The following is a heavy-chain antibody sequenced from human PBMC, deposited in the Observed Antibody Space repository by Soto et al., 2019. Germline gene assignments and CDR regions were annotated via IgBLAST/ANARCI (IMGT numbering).Heavy chain of an antibody. J-gene: IGHJ6*02. CDR2: IWYDGSKK. CDR1: GFTFSSFG. D-gene: IGHD3-3*01. V-gene: IGHV3-33*01. CDR3: ARDASYYSLWSGYYPSRNGMDV. Sequence: QVQVVESGGGVVQPGRSLRLSCAASGFTFSSFGMHWVRPAPGKGLEWVSLIWYDGSKKSYGDSVKGRFTISRDNSRNTVDLQMNSLRADDTAVYYCARDASYYSLWSGYYPSRNGMDVWGQGTTVTVSS.